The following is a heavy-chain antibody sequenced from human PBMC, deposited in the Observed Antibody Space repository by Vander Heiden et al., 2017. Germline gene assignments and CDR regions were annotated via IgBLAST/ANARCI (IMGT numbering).Heavy chain of an antibody. V-gene: IGHV3-23*01. CDR2: ISGSGGST. Sequence: EVQLLESGGGLVQAGGSLRLSCAASGFTFSSYAMSWVRQAPGKGLEWVSSISGSGGSTYYADSVKGRFTISRDNSKNTLYLQMNSLRAEDTAVYYCAKISPYYYYGMDVWGQGTTVTVSS. CDR3: AKISPYYYYGMDV. D-gene: IGHD3-3*02. J-gene: IGHJ6*02. CDR1: GFTFSSYA.